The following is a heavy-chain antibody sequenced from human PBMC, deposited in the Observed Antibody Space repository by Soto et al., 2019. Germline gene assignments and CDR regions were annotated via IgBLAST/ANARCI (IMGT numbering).Heavy chain of an antibody. V-gene: IGHV1-69*01. CDR2: IIAVFGLV. CDR3: AGGRIVVVGSRAYYGMDV. CDR1: GGTPSNSA. Sequence: QVHLLLQSGAEVKKPGSSVKVSCKASGGTPSNSAISWVRQAPGQGLEWMGGIIAVFGLVKYAQNFQGRVTSTADESTNTAYMELSSMRPEDTAVYYCAGGRIVVVGSRAYYGMDVWGQGTTVTVSS. D-gene: IGHD3-22*01. J-gene: IGHJ6*02.